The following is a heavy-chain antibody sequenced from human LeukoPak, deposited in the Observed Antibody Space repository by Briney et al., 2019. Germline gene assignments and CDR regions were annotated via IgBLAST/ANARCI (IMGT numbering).Heavy chain of an antibody. V-gene: IGHV1-24*01. J-gene: IGHJ4*02. CDR3: ATVSIRYFDWLLY. CDR1: GYTLTELS. CDR2: FDPEDGET. D-gene: IGHD3-9*01. Sequence: ASVKVSCKVSGYTLTELSMHWVRQAPVKGLEWMGGFDPEDGETIYAQKFQGRVTMTEDTSTDTAYMELSSLRSEDTAVYYCATVSIRYFDWLLYWGQGTLVTVSS.